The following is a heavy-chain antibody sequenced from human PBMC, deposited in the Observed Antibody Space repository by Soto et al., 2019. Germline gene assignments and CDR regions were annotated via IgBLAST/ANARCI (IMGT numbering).Heavy chain of an antibody. V-gene: IGHV3-21*01. Sequence: GGSLRLSCAASGFTFSSYSMNWVRQAPGKGLEWVSSISSSSSYIYYADSVKGRFTISRDNAKNSLYLQMNSLRAEDTAVYYCAGKEMATIGWYFDLWGRGTLVTVSS. D-gene: IGHD5-12*01. CDR3: AGKEMATIGWYFDL. CDR1: GFTFSSYS. J-gene: IGHJ2*01. CDR2: ISSSSSYI.